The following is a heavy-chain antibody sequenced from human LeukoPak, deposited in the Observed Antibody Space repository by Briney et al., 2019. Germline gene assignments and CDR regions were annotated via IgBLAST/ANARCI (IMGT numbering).Heavy chain of an antibody. D-gene: IGHD6-13*01. V-gene: IGHV4-39*07. CDR3: ARDRGAGTTDFDY. J-gene: IGHJ4*02. CDR2: IYYSGST. CDR1: GGSISSSSYY. Sequence: PSETLSLTCTVSGGSISSSSYYWGWLRQPPGTGLEWIGSIYYSGSTYYNPSLKSRVTISVDTSKNQFSLKLSSVTAADTAVYYCARDRGAGTTDFDYWGQGTLVTVSS.